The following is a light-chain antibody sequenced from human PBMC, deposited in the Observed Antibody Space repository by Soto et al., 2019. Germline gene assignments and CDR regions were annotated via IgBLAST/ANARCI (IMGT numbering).Light chain of an antibody. J-gene: IGKJ5*01. CDR1: QSVTSNY. CDR2: GAS. CDR3: QQYENSPIT. V-gene: IGKV3-20*01. Sequence: EIVLTQSPGTLSLSPGERATLSCRASQSVTSNYLAWYQQKPGQAPRLLVYGASSRATGISDRFSGSGSGTDFTLTISRLEPEDFAVYYCQQYENSPITFGQGTRLEI.